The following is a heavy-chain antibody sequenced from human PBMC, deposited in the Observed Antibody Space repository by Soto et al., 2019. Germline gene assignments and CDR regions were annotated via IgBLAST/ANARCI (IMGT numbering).Heavy chain of an antibody. CDR2: IYYSGST. CDR1: GGSISIGDYY. J-gene: IGHJ6*02. Sequence: PSDTLSITCTVSGGSISIGDYYWSCMRQPPGKGLEWIGYIYYSGSTYYNPSLKSRVTISVDTSKDQFSLKLSSVTAADTAVYYCARVREYYYYGMDVWGQGTTVTVSS. CDR3: ARVREYYYYGMDV. V-gene: IGHV4-30-4*02.